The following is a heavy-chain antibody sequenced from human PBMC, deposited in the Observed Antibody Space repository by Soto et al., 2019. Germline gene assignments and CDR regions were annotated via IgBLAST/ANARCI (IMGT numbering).Heavy chain of an antibody. CDR2: ISGSGSDT. CDR1: GFGLIDFA. J-gene: IGHJ4*02. D-gene: IGHD6-13*01. V-gene: IGHV3-23*01. CDR3: AKSFSSNWYDYFNS. Sequence: GGSLRLSCVASGFGLIDFAMSWVRQAPGKGLQWVSAISGSGSDTYYADSVEGRFTISRDTSKNTLYLQMNSLRAEDTALYYCAKSFSSNWYDYFNSWGQGSLVTVSS.